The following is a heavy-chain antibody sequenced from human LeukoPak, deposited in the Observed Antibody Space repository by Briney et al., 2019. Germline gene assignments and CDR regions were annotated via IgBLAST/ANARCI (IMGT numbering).Heavy chain of an antibody. CDR1: GFTFSSYG. CDR3: ARDLSYGSVDF. V-gene: IGHV3-33*01. J-gene: IGHJ4*02. CDR2: IRYDGSKK. Sequence: PGGSLRLSCAASGFTFSSYGMHWVRQAPGKGLEWVAVIRYDGSKKYYADSVKGRFTVSRDDSKNTVYLQMDSLRAEDTAMYYCARDLSYGSVDFRGQGALVIVSS. D-gene: IGHD3-10*01.